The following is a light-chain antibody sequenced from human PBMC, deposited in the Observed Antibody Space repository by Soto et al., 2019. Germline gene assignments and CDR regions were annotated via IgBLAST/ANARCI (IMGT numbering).Light chain of an antibody. Sequence: EIVLTQSPGTLSLSPGDRATLSCSASQSVNIYFAWYQQKPGQAPRLLIFNTSRRATGIPDRFSGSGSWTDFTLIISRLEPEDFAMYYCQQYGHPLHTFGQGTKLDIK. V-gene: IGKV3-20*01. CDR1: QSVNIY. CDR2: NTS. CDR3: QQYGHPLHT. J-gene: IGKJ2*01.